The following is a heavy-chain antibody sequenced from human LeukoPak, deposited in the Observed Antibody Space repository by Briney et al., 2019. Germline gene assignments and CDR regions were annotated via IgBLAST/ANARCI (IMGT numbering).Heavy chain of an antibody. Sequence: PGGSLRLSCAASGFTFSSYGMHWVRQAPGKGLEWVAVISYDGSNKYYADSVEGRFTISRDNSKNTLYLQMNSLRAEDTAVYYCAKEGTLDYWGQGTLVTVSS. CDR1: GFTFSSYG. J-gene: IGHJ4*02. CDR2: ISYDGSNK. V-gene: IGHV3-30*18. D-gene: IGHD1-1*01. CDR3: AKEGTLDY.